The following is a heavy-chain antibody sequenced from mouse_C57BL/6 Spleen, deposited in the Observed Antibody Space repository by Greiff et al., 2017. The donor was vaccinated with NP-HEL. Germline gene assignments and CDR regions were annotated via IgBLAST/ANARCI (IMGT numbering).Heavy chain of an antibody. CDR3: ARRKVTGTPYYAMDY. Sequence: EVKLMESGGDLVKPGGSLKLSCAASGFTFSSYGMSWVRQTPDKRLEWVATISSGGSYTYYPDIVKGRFTITSDNAKNTLYLQMSSLTSEDTAMYYCARRKVTGTPYYAMDYWGQGTSVTVSS. V-gene: IGHV5-6*01. D-gene: IGHD4-1*01. CDR2: ISSGGSYT. CDR1: GFTFSSYG. J-gene: IGHJ4*01.